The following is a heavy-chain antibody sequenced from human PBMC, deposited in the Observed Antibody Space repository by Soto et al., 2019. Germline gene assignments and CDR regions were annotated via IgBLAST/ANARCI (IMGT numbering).Heavy chain of an antibody. Sequence: ASVKVSCKTSGYTFSNYGITWVRQAPGQPLEWLGWISLYSDGTNYAQKFQGRVSMTTDTSTTTTYMELRSPRSDDTAVYYCARVVPGAEAWFGPWGQGTLVTVSS. J-gene: IGHJ5*02. CDR3: ARVVPGAEAWFGP. V-gene: IGHV1-18*01. CDR2: ISLYSDGT. CDR1: GYTFSNYG. D-gene: IGHD2-2*01.